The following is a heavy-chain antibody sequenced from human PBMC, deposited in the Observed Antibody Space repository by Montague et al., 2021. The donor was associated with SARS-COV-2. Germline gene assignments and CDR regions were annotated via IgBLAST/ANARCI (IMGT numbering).Heavy chain of an antibody. V-gene: IGHV3-21*01. CDR2: ISSSSSYI. Sequence: SLRLSCAASGFTFSSYSMNWVRQAPGKGLEWVSSISSSSSYIYYADSVKGRFTISRDNAKNSLYLRMNSLRAEDTAVYCCARDPLDYGLWSSGSYYNAYYYYYGMDVWGQGTTVTVSS. CDR3: ARDPLDYGLWSSGSYYNAYYYYYGMDV. J-gene: IGHJ6*02. CDR1: GFTFSSYS. D-gene: IGHD3-10*01.